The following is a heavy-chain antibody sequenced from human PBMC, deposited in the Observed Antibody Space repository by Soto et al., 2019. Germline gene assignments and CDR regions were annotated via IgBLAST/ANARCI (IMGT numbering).Heavy chain of an antibody. J-gene: IGHJ6*04. D-gene: IGHD3-22*01. CDR2: IGAYNGHT. CDR3: ARDAYYDSSGYLPVGYYFGMDV. CDR1: GYTFTNSG. V-gene: IGHV1-18*01. Sequence: GASVKVSCKASGYTFTNSGISWVRQAPGQGLEWMGWIGAYNGHTKYAQKLQGRVTMTTDTSTSTAYMELRSLKDDDTAVYYCARDAYYDSSGYLPVGYYFGMDVWG.